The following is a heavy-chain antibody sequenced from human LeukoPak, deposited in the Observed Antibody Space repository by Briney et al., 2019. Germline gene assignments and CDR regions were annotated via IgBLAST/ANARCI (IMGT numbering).Heavy chain of an antibody. D-gene: IGHD3-22*01. J-gene: IGHJ4*02. V-gene: IGHV4-34*01. Sequence: SSETLSLTCAAYGGSFSGYYWSWIRQPPGKGLEWMGDINQSGSTNYNPSRKSRVTISVDTSKNQFSLKLSSVTAADTAVYYGARANVYYYDSRRLCFDYWGQGTLVTVSS. CDR2: INQSGST. CDR3: ARANVYYYDSRRLCFDY. CDR1: GGSFSGYY.